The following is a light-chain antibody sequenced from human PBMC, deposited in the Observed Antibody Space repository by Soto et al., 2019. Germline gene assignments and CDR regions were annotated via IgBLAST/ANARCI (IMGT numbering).Light chain of an antibody. J-gene: IGKJ2*01. V-gene: IGKV3-15*01. CDR2: GVS. CDR1: QSVTN. CDR3: QQCNCWPYT. Sequence: EIVMTQSPATLSVSPGERATLSCRASQSVTNLAWYQQKPAQGPSLLIWGVSNRVTGVPARFSGSGSGTEFTLTVSSLQSEDFAVYFCQQCNCWPYTFGQGTKVEIK.